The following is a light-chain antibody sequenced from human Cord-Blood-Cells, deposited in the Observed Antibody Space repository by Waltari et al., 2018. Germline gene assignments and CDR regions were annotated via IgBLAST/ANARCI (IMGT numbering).Light chain of an antibody. Sequence: DIQMTQSPSSVSASVGARVTITCRASQRISSYLNWYQQKPGKAPKLLIYAASSLQSGVPSRFSGSGSGTDFTLTISSLQPEDFATYYCQQSYSTPRTFGQGTKLEMK. V-gene: IGKV1-39*01. CDR1: QRISSY. CDR3: QQSYSTPRT. J-gene: IGKJ2*01. CDR2: AAS.